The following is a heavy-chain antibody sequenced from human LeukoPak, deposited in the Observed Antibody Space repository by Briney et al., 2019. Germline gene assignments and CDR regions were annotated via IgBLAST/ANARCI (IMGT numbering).Heavy chain of an antibody. J-gene: IGHJ4*02. V-gene: IGHV4-30-2*01. CDR3: ARGEGYGGLDY. D-gene: IGHD4-23*01. CDR1: GGSISSGGYY. CDR2: IYHSGST. Sequence: SETLSLTCTVSGGSISSGGYYWSWIRQPPGKGLEWIGYIYHSGSTYYNPSLKSRVTISVDRSKNQFSLKLSSVTAADTAVYYCARGEGYGGLDYWGQGTLVTVSS.